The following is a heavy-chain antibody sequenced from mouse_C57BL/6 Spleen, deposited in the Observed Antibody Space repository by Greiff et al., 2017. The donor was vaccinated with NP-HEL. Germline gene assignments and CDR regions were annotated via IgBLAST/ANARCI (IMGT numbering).Heavy chain of an antibody. CDR1: GYTFTSYW. CDR2: IYPGSGST. V-gene: IGHV1-55*01. CDR3: ARLGLDYAMDY. Sequence: QVHVKQPGAELVKPGASVKMSCKASGYTFTSYWITWVKQRPGQGLEWIGDIYPGSGSTNYNEKFKSKATLTVDTSSSTAYMQLSSLTSEDSAVYYCARLGLDYAMDYWGQGTSVTVSS. D-gene: IGHD2-4*01. J-gene: IGHJ4*01.